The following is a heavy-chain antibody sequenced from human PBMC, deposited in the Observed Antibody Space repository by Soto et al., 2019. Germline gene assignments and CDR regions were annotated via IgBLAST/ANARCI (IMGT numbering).Heavy chain of an antibody. V-gene: IGHV1-18*01. D-gene: IGHD3-10*01. CDR2: ISAYNGNN. Sequence: ASVKVSCKASGYTFTSYGISWVRQAPGQGLEWMGWISAYNGNNNYAQKLQGRVTMTTDTSTSTAYMELRSLRSDDTAVYYCARDLFIMVRESTNNYFDYWGQGTLVTVSS. J-gene: IGHJ4*02. CDR1: GYTFTSYG. CDR3: ARDLFIMVRESTNNYFDY.